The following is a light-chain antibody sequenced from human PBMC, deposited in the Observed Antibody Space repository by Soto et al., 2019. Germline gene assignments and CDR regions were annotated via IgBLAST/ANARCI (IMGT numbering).Light chain of an antibody. CDR3: LQATHWPVT. J-gene: IGKJ1*01. CDR2: MVS. Sequence: DVVMTQSPLSLPVTLGQPASISCRSSRSLLFSDGNTYLNWFHQRPGQSPRRLIYMVSNRDSGVPDRFSGSASCTDFTLKISRVEAEDVGVYSCLQATHWPVTFGQGTKVEIK. CDR1: RSLLFSDGNTY. V-gene: IGKV2-30*01.